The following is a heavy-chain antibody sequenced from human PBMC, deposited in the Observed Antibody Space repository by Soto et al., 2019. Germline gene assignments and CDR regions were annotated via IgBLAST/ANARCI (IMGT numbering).Heavy chain of an antibody. D-gene: IGHD5-18*01. CDR3: ARERGGYGLFDS. J-gene: IGHJ4*02. Sequence: SETLSLTCTVSGGSISNAAYSWSWIRQPPGKGLEWIGYIYPSGMPFYNPSLRSRVTISIDRSNDQFSLNLKSVAAADTAVYYCARERGGYGLFDSWGQGTLVTVSS. CDR2: IYPSGMP. V-gene: IGHV4-30-2*01. CDR1: GGSISNAAYS.